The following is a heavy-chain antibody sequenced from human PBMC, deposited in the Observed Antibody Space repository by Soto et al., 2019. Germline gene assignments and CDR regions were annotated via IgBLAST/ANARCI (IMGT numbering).Heavy chain of an antibody. V-gene: IGHV3-23*01. CDR3: AKVLAATPTQYYFDY. D-gene: IGHD2-15*01. CDR2: IGGSGDST. Sequence: PGGSLRLSCAASGFTFSTYAMTWVRQAPVKGLEWVSTIGGSGDSTYYADSVKGRFTISRDTSKSTLYLQLYSLRAEDTAVYYCAKVLAATPTQYYFDYWGQGTLVTVSS. J-gene: IGHJ4*02. CDR1: GFTFSTYA.